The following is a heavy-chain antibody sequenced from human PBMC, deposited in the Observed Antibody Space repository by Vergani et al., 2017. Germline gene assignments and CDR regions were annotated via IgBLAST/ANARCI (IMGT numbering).Heavy chain of an antibody. CDR2: ISDDGSNK. D-gene: IGHD1-7*01. J-gene: IGHJ4*02. CDR3: AKGGHWNYDFDY. V-gene: IGHV3-30*18. Sequence: QVQLVESGGGVVQPGRSLRLSCAVSGFTFSSYCMHWVRQAPGKGLEWVAVISDDGSNKFYTDSVKGRFSISRDNSKNTLYLKMNSLRAEDTAVYYCAKGGHWNYDFDYWGQGTLVTVSS. CDR1: GFTFSSYC.